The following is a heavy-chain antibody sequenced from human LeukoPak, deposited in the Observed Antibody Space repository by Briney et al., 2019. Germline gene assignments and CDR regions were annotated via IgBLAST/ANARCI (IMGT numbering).Heavy chain of an antibody. D-gene: IGHD4-23*01. CDR2: IWYDGSNK. CDR3: AKANGGNNARFDY. Sequence: GGSLRLSCTASGFIFDNYAISWFRQAPGKGLEWVAVIWYDGSNKYYADSVKGRFTISRENSKNTLYLQMNSLRAEDTAVYYCAKANGGNNARFDYWGQGTLVTVSS. J-gene: IGHJ4*02. CDR1: GFIFDNYA. V-gene: IGHV3-33*06.